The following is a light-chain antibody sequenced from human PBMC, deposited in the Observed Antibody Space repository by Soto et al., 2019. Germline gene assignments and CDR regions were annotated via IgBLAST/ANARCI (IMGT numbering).Light chain of an antibody. V-gene: IGKV1-39*01. CDR2: AAS. Sequence: DIEMTQSLSSLSASVGDRVTITCRASQGISINLNWYQHKPGRAPKVLIYAASNLQSGVPSRFSGHGSGTDFTLTISSLQPDDFATYYCQHTYNIPWTFGQGTKV. J-gene: IGKJ1*01. CDR1: QGISIN. CDR3: QHTYNIPWT.